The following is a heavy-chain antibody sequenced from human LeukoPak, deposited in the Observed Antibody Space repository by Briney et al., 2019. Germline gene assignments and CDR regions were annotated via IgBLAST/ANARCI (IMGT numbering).Heavy chain of an antibody. CDR2: IKSDGSIT. CDR1: GFTFSTYW. J-gene: IGHJ3*02. Sequence: GGSLRLSCAASGFTFSTYWMHWVRQVPGKGLVWVSRIKSDGSITTYADSVEGRFTISRDNAKNTVYLQTNSLRAEDTAMYYCRIWFGNSAGFDMWGQGTMVTVSS. D-gene: IGHD3-10*01. V-gene: IGHV3-74*01. CDR3: RIWFGNSAGFDM.